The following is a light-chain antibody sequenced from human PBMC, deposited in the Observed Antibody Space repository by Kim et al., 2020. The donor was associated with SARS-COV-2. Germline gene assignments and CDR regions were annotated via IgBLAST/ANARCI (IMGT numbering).Light chain of an antibody. V-gene: IGLV6-57*03. CDR1: RGSIASNY. CDR2: EDN. J-gene: IGLJ3*02. Sequence: TRARGSIASNYLEGYKQRPGAAPATVIYEDNQRPSGVPDRFSGSIDSSSNSASLTISGLKTEDEADYYCQSYDTRSFWVFGGGTQLTVL. CDR3: QSYDTRSFWV.